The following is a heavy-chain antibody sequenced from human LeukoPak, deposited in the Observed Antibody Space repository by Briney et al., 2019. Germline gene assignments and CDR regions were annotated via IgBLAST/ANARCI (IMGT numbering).Heavy chain of an antibody. J-gene: IGHJ4*02. CDR2: TGSTGVST. D-gene: IGHD6-13*01. V-gene: IGHV3-23*01. Sequence: GGSLRLSCAASGFTFSSYAMNWVRHAPGKGLEWVSGTGSTGVSTFYADSVKGRFTVSRDNSKNTLSLQMNSLRAEDTAVYYCAKALGIVAAGGNRVFDYWGQGILVTVSS. CDR1: GFTFSSYA. CDR3: AKALGIVAAGGNRVFDY.